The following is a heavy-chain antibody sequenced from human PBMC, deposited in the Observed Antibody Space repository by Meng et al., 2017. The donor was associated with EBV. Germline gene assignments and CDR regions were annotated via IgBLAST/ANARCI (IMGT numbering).Heavy chain of an antibody. CDR3: ARVNSDCGGVMCYKGWFDP. CDR1: CDSISDYY. J-gene: IGHJ5*02. CDR2: IHYIGST. V-gene: IGHV4-59*08. Sequence: VQGQGSGPGLVQRSEALSLTCNVSCDSISDYYWSWIRQPQGKGLELIGYIHYIGSTSYNPSLKSRITISVDMSRNQFSLRLTSVTSADMAVYYCARVNSDCGGVMCYKGWFDPWGQGTLVTVSS. D-gene: IGHD2-21*01.